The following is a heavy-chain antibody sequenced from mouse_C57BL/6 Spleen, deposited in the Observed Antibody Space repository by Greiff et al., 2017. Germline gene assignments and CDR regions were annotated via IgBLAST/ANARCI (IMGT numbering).Heavy chain of an antibody. CDR1: GYAFSSSW. V-gene: IGHV1-82*01. J-gene: IGHJ2*01. CDR2: IYPGDGDT. CDR3: ARATPFDY. D-gene: IGHD1-1*01. Sequence: QVQLKESGPELVKPGASVKISCKASGYAFSSSWMNWVKQRPGKGLEWIGRIYPGDGDTNYNGKFKGKATLTADKSSSTAYMQLSSLTSEDSAVYFCARATPFDYWGQGTTLTVSS.